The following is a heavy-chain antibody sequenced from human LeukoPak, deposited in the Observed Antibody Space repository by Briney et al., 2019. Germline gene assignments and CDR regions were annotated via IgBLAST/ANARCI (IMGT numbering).Heavy chain of an antibody. CDR3: AKDRIPDSRYSIDF. D-gene: IGHD1-14*01. Sequence: GRSLRLALAAFGFTVSTSAIGWVRQPAGKWLGLVAVIVGNGGGIDSADSVRGRFTISRDNSRNTVYLQMNNLRVEDTAVYYCAKDRIPDSRYSIDFWGQGTLVIVSS. J-gene: IGHJ4*02. CDR2: IVGNGGGI. CDR1: GFTVSTSA. V-gene: IGHV3-23*01.